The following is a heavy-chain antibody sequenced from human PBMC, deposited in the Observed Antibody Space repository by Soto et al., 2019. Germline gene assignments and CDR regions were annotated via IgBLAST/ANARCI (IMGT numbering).Heavy chain of an antibody. CDR3: ASDCSCCRCGAFDI. V-gene: IGHV3-30-3*01. CDR1: GFTFSSYA. D-gene: IGHD2-15*01. Sequence: QVQLVESGGGVVQPGRSLRLSCAASGFTFSSYAMHWVRQAPGKGLEWVAVISYDGSNKYYADSVKGRFTISRDNSKNTRYLQMNSLITVDTAVYYCASDCSCCRCGAFDIGGQGTMVTVSS. J-gene: IGHJ3*02. CDR2: ISYDGSNK.